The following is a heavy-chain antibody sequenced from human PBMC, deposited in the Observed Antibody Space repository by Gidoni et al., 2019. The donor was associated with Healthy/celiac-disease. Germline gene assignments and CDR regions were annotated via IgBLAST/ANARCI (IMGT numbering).Heavy chain of an antibody. J-gene: IGHJ5*02. Sequence: EVQLLESGGGLVQPGGSLRLSCAAPGFTFRSYAMSWVRQAPGKGLEWVSAISGSGGSTYYADSVKGRFTISRDNSKNTLYLQMNSLRAEDTAVYYCAKVVVVITENWFDPWGQGTLVTVSS. CDR3: AKVVVVITENWFDP. CDR1: GFTFRSYA. V-gene: IGHV3-23*01. CDR2: ISGSGGST. D-gene: IGHD3-22*01.